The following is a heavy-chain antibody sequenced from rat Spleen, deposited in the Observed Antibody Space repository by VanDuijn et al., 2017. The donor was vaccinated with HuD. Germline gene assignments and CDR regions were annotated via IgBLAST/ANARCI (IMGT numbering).Heavy chain of an antibody. D-gene: IGHD1-1*01. J-gene: IGHJ3*01. V-gene: IGHV2-72*01. CDR1: GFSLTNYH. CDR3: ARHDYSGDVDFDY. CDR2: IWAGGVT. Sequence: QVQLKESGPGLVQPSQTLSLTCTVSGFSLTNYHVSWVRQPPGKSLVWMGTIWAGGVTNYNLAVQSRLSISRDTSKSQVFLKMNSLQPEDTGTYYCARHDYSGDVDFDYWGQGTLVTVSS.